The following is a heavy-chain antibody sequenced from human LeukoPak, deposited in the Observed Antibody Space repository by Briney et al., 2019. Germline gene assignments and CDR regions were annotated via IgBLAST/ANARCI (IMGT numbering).Heavy chain of an antibody. V-gene: IGHV4-39*07. D-gene: IGHD3-9*01. Sequence: SETLSLTCSVSGVSISSGSNYWGWIRQPPGKTLEWIGSIYSSGGTYYNPSLKSRAIILIDTAKNHVSLNLSSVTAADTAVYYCARERRSLLRYFDWLPMLYFDYWGQGTLVTVSS. CDR3: ARERRSLLRYFDWLPMLYFDY. CDR1: GVSISSGSNY. J-gene: IGHJ4*02. CDR2: IYSSGGT.